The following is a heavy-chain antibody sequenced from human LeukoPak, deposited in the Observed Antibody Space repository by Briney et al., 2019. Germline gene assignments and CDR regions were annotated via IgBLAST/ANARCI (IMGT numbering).Heavy chain of an antibody. Sequence: ASVKVSCKASGYTFTGYYMHWVRQAPGQGLEWMGWIHPNSGGTNYAQKFQGRVTMARDTSISTAYMELSRLRSDDTAVYYCARGVGYYDSSGYHAGVDDAFDIWGQGTMVTVSS. CDR1: GYTFTGYY. V-gene: IGHV1-2*02. J-gene: IGHJ3*02. D-gene: IGHD3-22*01. CDR2: IHPNSGGT. CDR3: ARGVGYYDSSGYHAGVDDAFDI.